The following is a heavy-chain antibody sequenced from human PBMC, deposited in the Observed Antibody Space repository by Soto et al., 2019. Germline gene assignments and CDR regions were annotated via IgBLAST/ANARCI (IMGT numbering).Heavy chain of an antibody. V-gene: IGHV4-39*01. CDR2: IYYSGST. D-gene: IGHD3-3*01. CDR1: GGSISSSSYY. CDR3: ARHAPDFWSGYYPLHYYYYGMDV. J-gene: IGHJ6*02. Sequence: QLQLQESGPGLVKPSETLSLTCTVSGGSISSSSYYWGWIRQPPGKGLEWIGSIYYSGSTYYNPSLKSRVTISVDTSKNQFSLKLSSVTAADTAVYYCARHAPDFWSGYYPLHYYYYGMDVWGQGTTVTVSS.